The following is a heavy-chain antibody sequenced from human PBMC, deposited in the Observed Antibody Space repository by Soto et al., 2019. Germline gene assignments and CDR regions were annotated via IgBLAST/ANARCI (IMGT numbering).Heavy chain of an antibody. Sequence: GGSLRLSCSASGFTFSSYAMHWVRQAPGKGLEYVSAISSNGGSTYYADSVKGRFTISRDNSKNTLYLQMDSLRSEDTAVYYCATTGDRSDFHFDYWGQGTLVTVSS. CDR1: GFTFSSYA. J-gene: IGHJ4*02. CDR3: ATTGDRSDFHFDY. V-gene: IGHV3-64*04. D-gene: IGHD3-10*01. CDR2: ISSNGGST.